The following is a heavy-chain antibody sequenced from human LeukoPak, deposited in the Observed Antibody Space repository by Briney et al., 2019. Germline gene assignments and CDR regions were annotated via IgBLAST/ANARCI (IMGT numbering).Heavy chain of an antibody. CDR2: ISYDGSNK. Sequence: GGSLRLSCAASGFTFSSYGMHWVRQAPGKGLEWVAVISYDGSNKYYADSVKGRFTISRDNSKNTLYLQMNSLRAEDTAVYYCARDGIQLWSYYFDYWGQGTLVTVSS. CDR3: ARDGIQLWSYYFDY. CDR1: GFTFSSYG. D-gene: IGHD5-18*01. V-gene: IGHV3-30*03. J-gene: IGHJ4*02.